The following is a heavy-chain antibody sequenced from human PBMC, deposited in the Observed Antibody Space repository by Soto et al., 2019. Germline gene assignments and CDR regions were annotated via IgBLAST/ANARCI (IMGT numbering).Heavy chain of an antibody. Sequence: SETLSLTCTVSGCSISSGDYYWSWIRQPPGKGLEWIGYIYYSGSTYYNPSLKSRVTISVDTSKNQFSLKLSSVTAADTAVYYCARVAGGVEMAYIDYWGQGTLVTVSS. D-gene: IGHD3-16*01. CDR3: ARVAGGVEMAYIDY. CDR2: IYYSGST. V-gene: IGHV4-30-4*01. CDR1: GCSISSGDYY. J-gene: IGHJ4*02.